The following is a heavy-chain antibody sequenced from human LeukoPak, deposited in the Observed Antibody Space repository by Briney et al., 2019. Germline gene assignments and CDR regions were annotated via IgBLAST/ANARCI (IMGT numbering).Heavy chain of an antibody. Sequence: GGSLRLSCTASGFTVSTNYMSWVRQAPGMGLEWVSVIYSGGYSYYADSVKGRFTISRDNSKNTLYLQMNNLREEDTAVYYCTRDPILGAPDYFDYWGQGTLVTVSS. D-gene: IGHD1-26*01. CDR1: GFTVSTNY. J-gene: IGHJ4*02. CDR3: TRDPILGAPDYFDY. V-gene: IGHV3-66*01. CDR2: IYSGGYS.